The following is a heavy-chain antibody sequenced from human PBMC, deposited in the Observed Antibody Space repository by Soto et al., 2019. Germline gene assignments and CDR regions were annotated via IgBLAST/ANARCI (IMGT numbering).Heavy chain of an antibody. CDR1: GFTFSSDG. CDR3: VKDNLHSGSYEYWYFDL. D-gene: IGHD1-26*01. V-gene: IGHV3-30*18. J-gene: IGHJ2*01. Sequence: QVQLVESGGGVVQPGRSLRLSCVGSGFTFSSDGMHWVRQAPGKGLEWLAVISFDGNYKYHADSVKGRFTISRDNSKNTTFLELSSLRPEDTAVYYCVKDNLHSGSYEYWYFDLWGRGTLVTVSS. CDR2: ISFDGNYK.